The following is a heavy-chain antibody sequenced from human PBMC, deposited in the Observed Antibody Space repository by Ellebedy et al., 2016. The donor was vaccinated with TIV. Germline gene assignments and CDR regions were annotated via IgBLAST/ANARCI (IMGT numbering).Heavy chain of an antibody. CDR1: GYSFSSYY. Sequence: AASVKVSCKASGYSFSSYYMHWVRQAPGQGLEWMAIINPTDDTKYYVQNFQGRVTVTRDTSANTVYMELSSLRSEDTAVYYCARKRSIAARRENYFDYWGQGTLVTVSS. CDR2: INPTDDTK. CDR3: ARKRSIAARRENYFDY. V-gene: IGHV1-46*01. D-gene: IGHD6-6*01. J-gene: IGHJ4*02.